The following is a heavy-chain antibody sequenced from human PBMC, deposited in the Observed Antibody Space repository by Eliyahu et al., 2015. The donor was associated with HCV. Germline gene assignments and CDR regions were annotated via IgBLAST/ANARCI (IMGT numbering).Heavy chain of an antibody. CDR1: GFTFVSYW. V-gene: IGHV3-74*01. J-gene: IGHJ4*02. D-gene: IGHD5-24*01. CDR2: INEDGSXT. CDR3: VRDFVDLASTPGDDFDY. Sequence: EVQLVESGGDLVQPGGSLXLXCAAXGFTFVSYWMHWVRQVPGKGLVWVSRINEDGSXTSXADSVKGRFTISRDNAKNTVYLQMNSLRLEDTTVYYCVRDFVDLASTPGDDFDYWGQGTLVTVSS.